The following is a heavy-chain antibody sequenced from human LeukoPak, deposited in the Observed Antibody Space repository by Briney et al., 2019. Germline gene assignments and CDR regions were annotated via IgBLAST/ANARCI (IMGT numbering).Heavy chain of an antibody. CDR1: GFTFSSYG. CDR3: ARDLATMDGFDP. J-gene: IGHJ5*02. CDR2: IWYDGSNK. D-gene: IGHD3-10*01. Sequence: GGSLRLSCAASGFTFSSYGMHWVRQAPGKGLEWVAVIWYDGSNKYYADSVKGRFTISRDNSENTLYLQMNSLRAEDTAVYYCARDLATMDGFDPWGQGTLVTVSS. V-gene: IGHV3-33*01.